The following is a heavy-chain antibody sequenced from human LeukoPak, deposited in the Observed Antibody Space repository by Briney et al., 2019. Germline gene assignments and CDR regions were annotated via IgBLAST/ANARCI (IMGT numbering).Heavy chain of an antibody. CDR1: GYTLTELS. J-gene: IGHJ4*02. CDR2: FDPEDGET. CDR3: ARGGTSIAARHFDY. D-gene: IGHD6-6*01. Sequence: GASVKVSCKVSGYTLTELSIHWVRQAPGKGLEWMGGFDPEDGETIYAQKFQGRVTMTEDTSTDTAYMELSSLRSEDTAVYYCARGGTSIAARHFDYWGQGTLVTVSS. V-gene: IGHV1-24*01.